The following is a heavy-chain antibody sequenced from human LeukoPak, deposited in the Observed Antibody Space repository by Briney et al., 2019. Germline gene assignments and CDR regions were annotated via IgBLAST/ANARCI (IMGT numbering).Heavy chain of an antibody. CDR1: GGSISGFC. J-gene: IGHJ4*02. CDR3: ARIRRDSGDWYADDY. V-gene: IGHV4-4*07. D-gene: IGHD6-19*01. Sequence: SETLSLTCTVSGGSISGFCWSWIQQPAGKGLEWIGRICISESTNYNPSLESRVTMSEDTSQNQFSLRLTSVTAADTAVYYCARIRRDSGDWYADDYWGQGTLVTVSS. CDR2: ICISEST.